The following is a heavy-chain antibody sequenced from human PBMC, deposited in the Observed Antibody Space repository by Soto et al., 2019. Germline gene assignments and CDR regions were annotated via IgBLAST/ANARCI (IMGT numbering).Heavy chain of an antibody. V-gene: IGHV1-46*01. CDR1: GYPFSNYY. CDR3: ARVPDV. Sequence: ASVKVSCKASGYPFSNYYIHWVRQAPGQGLEWMGIINPSLGSTNYAQNFQGRVTMTRDTSTSTVYMELSSLRCEDTAVYYCARVPDVWGQGTTVTVSS. CDR2: INPSLGST. J-gene: IGHJ6*02.